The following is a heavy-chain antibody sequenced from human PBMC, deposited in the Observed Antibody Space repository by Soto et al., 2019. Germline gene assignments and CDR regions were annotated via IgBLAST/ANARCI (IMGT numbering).Heavy chain of an antibody. CDR2: VRSTDGIT. J-gene: IGHJ4*01. V-gene: IGHV3-23*01. CDR1: GFTFTNFG. D-gene: IGHD4-17*01. Sequence: GGSLRLSCAASGFTFTNFGMAWVRRAPGKGLEWVSGVRSTDGITYYVDSVRGRFIISRDISKDTVYLQMNSLRVEDTAVYYCAKSGFGDFLYFDSWGHGTLVTVSS. CDR3: AKSGFGDFLYFDS.